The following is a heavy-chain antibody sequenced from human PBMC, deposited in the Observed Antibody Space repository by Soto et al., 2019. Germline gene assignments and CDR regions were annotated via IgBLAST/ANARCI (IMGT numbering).Heavy chain of an antibody. CDR2: IYYSGST. CDR1: GDSISSGGYY. Sequence: QVQLQESGPGLVKPSQTLSLTCSVSGDSISSGGYYWGWIRQHPGKGLEWIGYIYYSGSTYYNPPLKGRVTISVDTSKNQFSLKVTSVTVADTAVYYCARVAPGDYGDPEYFQYWGQGTLVIVSS. CDR3: ARVAPGDYGDPEYFQY. V-gene: IGHV4-31*03. D-gene: IGHD4-17*01. J-gene: IGHJ1*01.